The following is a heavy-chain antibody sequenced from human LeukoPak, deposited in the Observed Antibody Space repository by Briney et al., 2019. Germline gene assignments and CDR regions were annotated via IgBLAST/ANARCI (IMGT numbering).Heavy chain of an antibody. CDR1: GGTFSSYA. J-gene: IGHJ6*03. V-gene: IGHV1-69*13. Sequence: SVKVSCKASGGTFSSYAISWVRQAPGQGLEWMGGIIPIFGTANYAQKFQGRVTITADESTSTAYIELSSLRSEDTAVYYCARAVVPAAMYYYYYMDVWGKGTTVTVSS. CDR2: IIPIFGTA. D-gene: IGHD2-2*01. CDR3: ARAVVPAAMYYYYYMDV.